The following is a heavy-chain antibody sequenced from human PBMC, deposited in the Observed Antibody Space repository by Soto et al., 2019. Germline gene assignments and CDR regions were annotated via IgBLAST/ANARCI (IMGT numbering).Heavy chain of an antibody. D-gene: IGHD5-18*01. Sequence: VASVKVSCKASGGTFSSYAISWVRQAPGQGLEWMGGIIPIFGTANYAQKFQGRVTITADKSTSTAYMELSSLRSEDTAVYYCAREADTAIVTAFDICGEGTMVTVAS. CDR3: AREADTAIVTAFDI. CDR1: GGTFSSYA. J-gene: IGHJ3*02. V-gene: IGHV1-69*06. CDR2: IIPIFGTA.